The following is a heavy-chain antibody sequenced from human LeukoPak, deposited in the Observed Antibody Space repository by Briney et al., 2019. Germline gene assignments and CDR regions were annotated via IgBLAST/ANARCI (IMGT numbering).Heavy chain of an antibody. CDR1: GFTFSDYY. D-gene: IGHD3-9*01. CDR3: ARDLGPYYDILTGYYQDSNWFDP. CDR2: ISSSGSTI. J-gene: IGHJ5*02. Sequence: PGGSLRLSCAASGFTFSDYYMSWIRQAPGKGLEWVSYISSSGSTIYYADSVKGRFTISRDNAKNTLYLQMNSLRAEDTAVYYCARDLGPYYDILTGYYQDSNWFDPWGQGTLVTVSS. V-gene: IGHV3-11*04.